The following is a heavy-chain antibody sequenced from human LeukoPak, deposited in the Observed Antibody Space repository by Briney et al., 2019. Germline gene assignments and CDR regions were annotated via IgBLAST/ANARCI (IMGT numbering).Heavy chain of an antibody. J-gene: IGHJ3*02. CDR1: GFTFSNYV. CDR3: ARPDIVAIGAFDI. CDR2: IYYSGST. V-gene: IGHV4-30-4*01. Sequence: LRLSCAASGFTFSNYVMNWVRQPPGKGLEWIGYIYYSGSTYYNPSLKSRVTISVDTSKNQFSLKLSSVTAADTAVYYCARPDIVAIGAFDIWGQGTMVTVSS. D-gene: IGHD5-12*01.